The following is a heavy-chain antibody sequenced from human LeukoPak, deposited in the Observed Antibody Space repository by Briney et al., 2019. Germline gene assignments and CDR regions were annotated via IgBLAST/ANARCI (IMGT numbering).Heavy chain of an antibody. CDR1: GFTFSDYW. J-gene: IGHJ5*02. CDR3: AREGLPYYESSGSYVWFDP. V-gene: IGHV3-74*01. Sequence: PGGSLRLSCAASGFTFSDYWMHWVRQVPGKGLVWVSCINSDGTSTVYADSVKGRFTMSRNNAKNMLYLEMDSLRAEDTAVYFCAREGLPYYESSGSYVWFDPWGQGTLVTVSS. CDR2: INSDGTST. D-gene: IGHD3-22*01.